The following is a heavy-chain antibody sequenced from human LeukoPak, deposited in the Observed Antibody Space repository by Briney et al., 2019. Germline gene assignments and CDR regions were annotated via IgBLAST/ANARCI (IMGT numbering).Heavy chain of an antibody. CDR3: ARDPSPYGAGSYHFDY. D-gene: IGHD3-10*01. Sequence: SVKVSCKASGGTFSSFAISWVRQAPGPGLEWLGRIIPIFGTANYAQKFQARVTITTDESTSTAYMELSSLRSEDTAVYYCARDPSPYGAGSYHFDYWGQGALVTVSS. V-gene: IGHV1-69*05. J-gene: IGHJ4*02. CDR1: GGTFSSFA. CDR2: IIPIFGTA.